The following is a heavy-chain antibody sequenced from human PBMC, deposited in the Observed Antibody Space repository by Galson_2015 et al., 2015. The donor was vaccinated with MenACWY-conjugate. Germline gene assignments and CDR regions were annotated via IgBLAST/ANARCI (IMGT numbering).Heavy chain of an antibody. CDR1: GGSISGYY. CDR2: ISYSGKT. D-gene: IGHD6-13*01. CDR3: ARFTAAADAFDT. Sequence: TLSLTCTFSGGSISGYYWSWIRQPPGKRLEWIGYISYSGKTNYNPSLKSRVTMSVDTSKNQFSLNLSSVTAADTAVYYCARFTAAADAFDTWGQGTVAAISS. J-gene: IGHJ3*02. V-gene: IGHV4-59*08.